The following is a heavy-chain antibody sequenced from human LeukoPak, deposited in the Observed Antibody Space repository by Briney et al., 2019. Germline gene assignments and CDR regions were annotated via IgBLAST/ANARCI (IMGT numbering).Heavy chain of an antibody. CDR3: ATGRYGGDSGGFDH. CDR2: IYTSGTT. CDR1: GGSISSYY. D-gene: IGHD4-23*01. V-gene: IGHV4-4*07. Sequence: SETLSLTCTVSGGSISSYYWSWIRQPAGKGLEWIGRIYTSGTTNYNPSLKSRVTMSVDTSKNQFSLKLSSVTAADTAVYYCATGRYGGDSGGFDHWGQGTLVTVAS. J-gene: IGHJ4*02.